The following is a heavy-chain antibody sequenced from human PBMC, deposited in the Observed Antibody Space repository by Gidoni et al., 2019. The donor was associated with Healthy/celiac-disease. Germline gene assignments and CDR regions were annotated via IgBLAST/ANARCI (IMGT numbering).Heavy chain of an antibody. CDR2: IFTSGST. D-gene: IGHD2-15*01. CDR3: TGEGRSWYYFDY. CDR1: GGSLSSGCYY. J-gene: IGHJ4*02. V-gene: IGHV4-61*02. Sequence: QVQLQQSGPGPVKPSQTLSITCTVSGGSLSSGCYYWDWVRQRAGQGLEWIGRIFTSGSTNCKPSLNSRITITVDTSKNQFSLRLNSVTDADTGVYYCTGEGRSWYYFDYWGQGTLVTVSS.